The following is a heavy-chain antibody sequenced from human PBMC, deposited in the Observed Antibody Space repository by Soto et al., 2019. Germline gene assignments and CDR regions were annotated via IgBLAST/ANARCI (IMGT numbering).Heavy chain of an antibody. CDR2: INAGNGNT. CDR3: ARSSGWYVWFDP. D-gene: IGHD6-13*01. CDR1: GYTFTSYA. Sequence: QVQLVQSGAEEKKPGASVKVSCKASGYTFTSYAMHWVRQAPGQRLEWMGWINAGNGNTKYSQKFQGRVTITRDTSASPAYMELGSLRSEDTAVYYCARSSGWYVWFDPWGQGTLVTVSS. V-gene: IGHV1-3*05. J-gene: IGHJ5*02.